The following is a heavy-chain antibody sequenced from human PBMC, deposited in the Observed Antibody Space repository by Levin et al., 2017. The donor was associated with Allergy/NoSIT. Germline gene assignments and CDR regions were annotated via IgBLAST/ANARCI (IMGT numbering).Heavy chain of an antibody. CDR1: GGSFSGYY. CDR2: INHSGST. CDR3: ARGHSSSWLRYYYYGMDV. D-gene: IGHD6-13*01. Sequence: KASETLSLTCAVYGGSFSGYYWSWIRQPPGKGLEWIGEINHSGSTNYNPSLKSRVTISVDTSKNQFSLKLSSVTAADTAVYYCARGHSSSWLRYYYYGMDVWGQGTTVTVSS. V-gene: IGHV4-34*01. J-gene: IGHJ6*02.